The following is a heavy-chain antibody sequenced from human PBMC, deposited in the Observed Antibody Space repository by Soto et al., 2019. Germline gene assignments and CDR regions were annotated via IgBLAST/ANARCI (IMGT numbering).Heavy chain of an antibody. CDR3: ARAKLDDYGEYETYFDY. CDR1: GFTVSSNY. J-gene: IGHJ4*02. CDR2: IYSGGST. V-gene: IGHV3-66*01. Sequence: EVQLVESGGGLVQPGGSLRLSCAASGFTVSSNYMSWVRQAPGKGLEWVSVIYSGGSTYYADSVKGRFTISRDNSKNTMYLQMNSLSAEDTAVYYCARAKLDDYGEYETYFDYWGQGTLVTVTS. D-gene: IGHD4-17*01.